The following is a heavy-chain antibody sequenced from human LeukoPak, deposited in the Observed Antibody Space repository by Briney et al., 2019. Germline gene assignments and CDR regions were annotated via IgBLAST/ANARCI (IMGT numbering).Heavy chain of an antibody. D-gene: IGHD3-22*01. CDR3: ARELDSSGPKYYYYYYGMDV. CDR2: ISAYNGNT. J-gene: IGHJ6*02. V-gene: IGHV1-18*01. CDR1: GYTFTSYG. Sequence: ASVKVSCKASGYTFTSYGISWVRQAPGQGLEWMGWISAYNGNTNYVQKLQGRVTMTTDTSTSTAYMELRSLRSDDTAVYYCARELDSSGPKYYYYYYGMDVWGRGTTVTVSS.